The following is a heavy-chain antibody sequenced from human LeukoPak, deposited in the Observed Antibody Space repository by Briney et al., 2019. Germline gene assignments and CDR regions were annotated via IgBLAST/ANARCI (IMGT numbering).Heavy chain of an antibody. CDR2: INPNSGGT. D-gene: IGHD1-1*01. CDR1: GFTFTDYY. V-gene: IGHV1-2*02. Sequence: ASVKVSCEASGFTFTDYYMHWVRQAPGQGLEWMGWINPNSGGTNYAQKFQGRVTMTRDTSISTAYLELSSLRSDDTAVYYCENDLLFNWFDPWGQGTLVTVSS. CDR3: ENDLLFNWFDP. J-gene: IGHJ5*02.